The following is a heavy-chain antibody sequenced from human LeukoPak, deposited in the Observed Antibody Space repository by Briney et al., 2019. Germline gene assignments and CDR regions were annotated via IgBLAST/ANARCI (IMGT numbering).Heavy chain of an antibody. D-gene: IGHD4-17*01. CDR3: VMTTEKNNWFDP. Sequence: SVKVSCKASGYTFTGYYMHWVRQAPGQGLEWMGGIIPIFGTANYAQKFQGRVTITADESTSTAYMGLSSLRSEDTAVYYCVMTTEKNNWFDPWGQGTLVTVSS. V-gene: IGHV1-69*13. CDR2: IIPIFGTA. J-gene: IGHJ5*02. CDR1: GYTFTGYY.